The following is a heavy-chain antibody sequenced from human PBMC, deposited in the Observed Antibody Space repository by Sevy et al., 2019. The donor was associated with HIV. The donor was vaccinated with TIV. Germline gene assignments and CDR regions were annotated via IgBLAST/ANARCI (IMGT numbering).Heavy chain of an antibody. CDR1: GYTFTGYY. CDR2: INPNSGGT. V-gene: IGHV1-2*06. CDR3: ARDPYFGVDSYYYYGMDV. J-gene: IGHJ6*02. D-gene: IGHD3-3*01. Sequence: ASVKVSCKASGYTFTGYYMHWVRQAPGQGLEWMGRINPNSGGTNYAQKFQGRVTMTRDTSISTAYMELSRLRSDDTAVYYCARDPYFGVDSYYYYGMDVWGQGTTVTVSS.